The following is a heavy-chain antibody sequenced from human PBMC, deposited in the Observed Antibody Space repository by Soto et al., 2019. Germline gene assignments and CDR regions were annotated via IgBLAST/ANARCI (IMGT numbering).Heavy chain of an antibody. CDR2: INAGNGNT. V-gene: IGHV1-3*01. Sequence: ASVKVSCKASGYTFTSYAMHWVRQAPGQRLEWMGWINAGNGNTKYSQKFQGRVTITRDTSASTAYMELSSLRFEDTAVYYCARARLLWFGEFSWGQGTLVTVSS. CDR3: ARARLLWFGEFS. J-gene: IGHJ4*02. CDR1: GYTFTSYA. D-gene: IGHD3-10*01.